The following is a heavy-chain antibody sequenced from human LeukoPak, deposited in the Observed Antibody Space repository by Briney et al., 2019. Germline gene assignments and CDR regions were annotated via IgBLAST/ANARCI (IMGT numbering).Heavy chain of an antibody. CDR1: SGSISSYY. Sequence: SETLSLTCTVSSGSISSYYWSWIRQPPGKGLEWIGYVYYSGSANYNPSLKSRVTISVDTSKNQFSLKLSSVTAADTAVYYCARHEKLGQFDYWGQGTLVTASS. CDR2: VYYSGSA. V-gene: IGHV4-59*08. CDR3: ARHEKLGQFDY. J-gene: IGHJ4*02. D-gene: IGHD3-10*01.